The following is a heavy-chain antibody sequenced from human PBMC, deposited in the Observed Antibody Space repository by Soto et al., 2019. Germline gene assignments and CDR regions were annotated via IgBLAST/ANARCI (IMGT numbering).Heavy chain of an antibody. J-gene: IGHJ4*02. CDR2: IYYLGST. Sequence: SETLSLTCSVSGGSMSEYFWSWIRQSPEKGLEWIGYIYYLGSTDYNPSLKSRVTISVDTSKRQFSLRLTSVTAADTAVYYCARDGYDGSGSPYPAYWGPGTQVTVSS. D-gene: IGHD3-10*01. CDR3: ARDGYDGSGSPYPAY. CDR1: GGSMSEYF. V-gene: IGHV4-59*01.